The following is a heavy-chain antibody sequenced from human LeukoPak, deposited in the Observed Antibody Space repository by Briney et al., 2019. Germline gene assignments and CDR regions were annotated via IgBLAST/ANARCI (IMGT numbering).Heavy chain of an antibody. CDR3: ARDLTALRFLEWLPLYGMDV. J-gene: IGHJ6*02. CDR1: GFTFSSYW. D-gene: IGHD3-3*01. Sequence: PGGALRLSCAASGFTFSSYWMSWVRQAPGKGLEWVGQIKQNGSEKYYVDSVKGRFTISRDNAKNSLYLQMNSLRAEDTAVYYCARDLTALRFLEWLPLYGMDVWGQGTTVTVSS. V-gene: IGHV3-7*01. CDR2: IKQNGSEK.